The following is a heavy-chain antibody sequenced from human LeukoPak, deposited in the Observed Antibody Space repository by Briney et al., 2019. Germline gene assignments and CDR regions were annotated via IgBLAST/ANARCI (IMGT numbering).Heavy chain of an antibody. CDR1: GYTFTGYY. CDR2: INPNSGGT. D-gene: IGHD6-6*01. Sequence: ASVKVSCKASGYTFTGYYMHWVRQAPGQGLEWMGRINPNSGGTNYAQKFQGRVTMTRDTSISTAYMELSRLRSDDTAVYYCARVEYSSSSKFDYWGQGTLVTVSS. CDR3: ARVEYSSSSKFDY. V-gene: IGHV1-2*06. J-gene: IGHJ4*02.